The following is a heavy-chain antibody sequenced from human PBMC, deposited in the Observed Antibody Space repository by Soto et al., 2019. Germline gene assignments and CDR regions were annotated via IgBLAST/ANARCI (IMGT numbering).Heavy chain of an antibody. CDR2: IYYSGST. D-gene: IGHD5-12*01. V-gene: IGHV4-31*03. CDR3: ARGWLRGAFDS. Sequence: SETLSLTCTVSGGSIYSRGFYWTWIRQHPGKGLEWIGYIYYSGSTYYNPSLKSRVTISSDTSKNQFSLKLDSVTAADTAFYYCARGWLRGAFDSWGQGTLVTVSS. J-gene: IGHJ4*02. CDR1: GGSIYSRGFY.